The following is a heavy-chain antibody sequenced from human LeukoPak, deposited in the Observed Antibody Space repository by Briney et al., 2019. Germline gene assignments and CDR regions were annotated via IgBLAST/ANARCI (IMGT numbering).Heavy chain of an antibody. CDR3: AKGSYYYGSGSSFDY. D-gene: IGHD3-10*01. J-gene: IGHJ4*02. Sequence: SETLSLTCTVSGGSISSGGYYWSWIRQPPGKGLEWIGYIYHSGSTYYNPSLKSRVTISVDRSKNQFSLKLSSVTAADTAVYYCAKGSYYYGSGSSFDYWGQGTLVTVSS. CDR1: GGSISSGGYY. CDR2: IYHSGST. V-gene: IGHV4-30-2*01.